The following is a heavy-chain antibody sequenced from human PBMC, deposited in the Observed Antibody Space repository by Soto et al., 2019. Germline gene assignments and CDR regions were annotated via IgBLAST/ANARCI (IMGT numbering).Heavy chain of an antibody. D-gene: IGHD2-2*02. Sequence: GGSLRLSCAAPGFNFDNYGMSWVRQAPGKGLEWVSAISESGGSTYYAGSVKGRFTLSRDNSKNTLYLQLNSLRPDDTAVYYCXRRSYCSSTRCDKFFDNWGQGTLVTVSS. CDR2: ISESGGST. J-gene: IGHJ4*02. CDR1: GFNFDNYG. CDR3: XRRSYCSSTRCDKFFDN. V-gene: IGHV3-23*01.